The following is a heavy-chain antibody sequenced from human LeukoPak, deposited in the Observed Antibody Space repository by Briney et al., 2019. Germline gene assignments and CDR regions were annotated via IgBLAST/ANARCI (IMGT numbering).Heavy chain of an antibody. Sequence: PGGSLRLSCAASGLTFSSYSMNWVRQAPGKGLEWVSSTSSGSSYIYYADSVKGRFTISRDNAKNSLYLQMNSLRAEDTAVYYCARSRGDRSGGSCYSGYYFDYWGQGTLVTVSS. CDR1: GLTFSSYS. CDR2: TSSGSSYI. D-gene: IGHD2-15*01. V-gene: IGHV3-21*01. J-gene: IGHJ4*02. CDR3: ARSRGDRSGGSCYSGYYFDY.